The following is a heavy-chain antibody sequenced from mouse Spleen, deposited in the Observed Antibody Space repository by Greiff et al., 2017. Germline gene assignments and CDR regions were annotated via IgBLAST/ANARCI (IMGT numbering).Heavy chain of an antibody. CDR2: IDPSDGNT. D-gene: IGHD2-3*01. Sequence: QVQLKESGAELVKPGASVKLSCKASGYTFTSYWMQWVKQRPGQGLEWIGEIDPSDGNTNYNQKFKGKATLTVDTSSSTAYMQLSSLTSEDSAVYYCARMVYDGYHGGFGYWGQGTLVTVSA. V-gene: IGHV1-50*01. CDR1: GYTFTSYW. J-gene: IGHJ3*01. CDR3: ARMVYDGYHGGFGY.